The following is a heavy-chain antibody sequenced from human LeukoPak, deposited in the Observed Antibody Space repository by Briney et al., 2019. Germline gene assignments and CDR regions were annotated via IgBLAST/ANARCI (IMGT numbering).Heavy chain of an antibody. CDR1: GFTFSSYD. Sequence: GGSLRLSCAASGFTFSSYDMHWVRQATGQGLEWVSAIGTAGDTYYPGSVKGRFTISRENAKNSLYLQMNSLRAGDTAVYYCARGSYDFWSGHDYGMDVWGQGTTVTVSS. D-gene: IGHD3-3*01. J-gene: IGHJ6*02. CDR3: ARGSYDFWSGHDYGMDV. CDR2: IGTAGDT. V-gene: IGHV3-13*01.